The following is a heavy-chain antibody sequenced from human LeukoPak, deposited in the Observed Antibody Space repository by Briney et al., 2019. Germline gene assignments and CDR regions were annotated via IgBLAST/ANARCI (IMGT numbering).Heavy chain of an antibody. J-gene: IGHJ3*02. Sequence: GRSLRLSCAASGFTFSTYFMHWVGQAPGKGLEWVADIASDGSHTFYVGSVKGRFTISRDNSKNTLYLQMNSLRAEDTAVYFCARERQDTILHSGAFDIWGQGTMVTVSS. V-gene: IGHV3-30-3*01. CDR1: GFTFSTYF. CDR3: ARERQDTILHSGAFDI. CDR2: IASDGSHT. D-gene: IGHD2-21*01.